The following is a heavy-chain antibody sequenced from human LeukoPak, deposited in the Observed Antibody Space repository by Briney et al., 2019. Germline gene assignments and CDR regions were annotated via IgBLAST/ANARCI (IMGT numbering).Heavy chain of an antibody. CDR2: IYHSGST. J-gene: IGHJ5*02. V-gene: IGHV4-30-2*01. Sequence: SQTLSLTCAVSGGYISSGGYSWSWIRQPPGKGLEWIGYIYHSGSTYYNPSLKSRVTISVDRSKNQFSLKLSSVTAADTAVYYCARQEMATIYNRFDPWGQGTLVTVSS. CDR3: ARQEMATIYNRFDP. CDR1: GGYISSGGYS. D-gene: IGHD5-24*01.